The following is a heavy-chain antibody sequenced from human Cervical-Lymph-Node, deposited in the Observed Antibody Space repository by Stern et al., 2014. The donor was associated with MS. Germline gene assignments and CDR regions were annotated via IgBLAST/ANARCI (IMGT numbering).Heavy chain of an antibody. CDR3: ARELSQVLVY. J-gene: IGHJ4*02. Sequence: QVQLVQSGAEVKKPGSSVKVSCKASGGTFSSSTISWVRQAPGQGLEWMGGIIPLFGTAHYAQKFQGRFTITADEATSTAYMELSSLRSEDTAVYYCARELSQVLVYWGQGTLVTVSS. CDR1: GGTFSSST. CDR2: IIPLFGTA. V-gene: IGHV1-69*12.